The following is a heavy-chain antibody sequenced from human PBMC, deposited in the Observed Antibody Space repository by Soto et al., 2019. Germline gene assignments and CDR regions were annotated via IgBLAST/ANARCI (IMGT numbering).Heavy chain of an antibody. Sequence: QVQLVESGGGVVQPGRSLRLSCAASGFTFSSYAMHWVRQAPGQGLEWVAVISYDGSNKYYADYVKGRFTNYRDNPTQQEHREINSEKGEDTAGDYCARELARGEETGKGGNQYYGMDVGGQGTTVTVAS. D-gene: IGHD1-1*01. CDR3: ARELARGEETGKGGNQYYGMDV. V-gene: IGHV3-30-3*01. J-gene: IGHJ6*02. CDR2: ISYDGSNK. CDR1: GFTFSSYA.